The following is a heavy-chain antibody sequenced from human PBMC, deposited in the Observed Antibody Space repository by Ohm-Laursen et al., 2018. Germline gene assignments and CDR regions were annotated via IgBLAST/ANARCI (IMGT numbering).Heavy chain of an antibody. J-gene: IGHJ4*02. D-gene: IGHD5-24*01. CDR2: ISSSSSYI. CDR1: GFTFTRNW. V-gene: IGHV3-21*01. Sequence: SLRLSCAASGFTFTRNWMSWVRQAPGKGLEWVSSISSSSSYIYYADSVKGRFTISRDNSKNTLYLQMNSLRAEDTAVYYCARGPSGTATIGRGQGTLVTVSS. CDR3: ARGPSGTATIG.